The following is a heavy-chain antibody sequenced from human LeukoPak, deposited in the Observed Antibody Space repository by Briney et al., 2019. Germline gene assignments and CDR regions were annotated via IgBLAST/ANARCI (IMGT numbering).Heavy chain of an antibody. J-gene: IGHJ3*02. CDR2: INPSGGST. CDR3: ASGSYSSGWYGDAFDI. D-gene: IGHD6-19*01. Sequence: ASVKVSCKASGYTFTSYYMHWVRQAPGQGLEWMGIINPSGGSTSYAQKFQGRVTLTRDTSTSTVYMELSSLRSEDTAVYYCASGSYSSGWYGDAFDIWGQGTMVTVSS. V-gene: IGHV1-46*01. CDR1: GYTFTSYY.